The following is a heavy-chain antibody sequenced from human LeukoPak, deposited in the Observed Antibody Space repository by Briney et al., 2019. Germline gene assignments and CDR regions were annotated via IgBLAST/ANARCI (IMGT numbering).Heavy chain of an antibody. V-gene: IGHV4-34*01. CDR2: INHSGST. CDR1: GGSFSGYY. Sequence: PSETLSLTCAVYGGSFSGYYWSWIRQPPGKGLEWIGEINHSGSTNYNPSLKSRVTISVDTSKNQFSLKLSSVTAADTAVYYCATERRPTYYDFWSGYYIWGQGTLVTVSS. D-gene: IGHD3-3*01. CDR3: ATERRPTYYDFWSGYYI. J-gene: IGHJ4*02.